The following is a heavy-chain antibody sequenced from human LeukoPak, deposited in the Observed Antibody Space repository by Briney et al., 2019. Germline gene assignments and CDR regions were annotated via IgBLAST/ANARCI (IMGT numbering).Heavy chain of an antibody. D-gene: IGHD6-6*01. Sequence: HRASVKVSCKASGGPFSSYAISWVRQAPGQGLEWMGGIIPIFGTANYAQKFQGRVTITTDESTSTAYMELSSLRSEDTAVYYCARGGSSSDYYYYYMDVWGKGTTVTVSS. J-gene: IGHJ6*03. CDR3: ARGGSSSDYYYYYMDV. CDR1: GGPFSSYA. CDR2: IIPIFGTA. V-gene: IGHV1-69*05.